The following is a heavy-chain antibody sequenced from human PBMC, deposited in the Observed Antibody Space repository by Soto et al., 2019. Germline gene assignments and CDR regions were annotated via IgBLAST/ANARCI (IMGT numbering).Heavy chain of an antibody. CDR3: ARVLAARASRDFDY. CDR2: INPSGST. J-gene: IGHJ4*02. CDR1: GGSISSGGYY. D-gene: IGHD6-6*01. Sequence: SETLSLTCTVSGGSISSGGYYWSWIRQHPGKGLEWIGYINPSGSTYYNPSLKSRVTISVATSKNQFSLKLSSVTAADTAVYYCARVLAARASRDFDYWGQGTLVTVSS. V-gene: IGHV4-31*03.